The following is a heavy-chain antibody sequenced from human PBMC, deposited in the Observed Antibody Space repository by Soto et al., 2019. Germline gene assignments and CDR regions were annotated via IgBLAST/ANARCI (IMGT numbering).Heavy chain of an antibody. D-gene: IGHD1-1*01. J-gene: IGHJ4*02. V-gene: IGHV3-23*01. CDR2: IVASGGST. CDR1: GFTFSSYA. Sequence: PGGSLRLSCAASGFTFSSYAMSWVRQAPGKGLEWVALIVASGGSTYYADSVKGRFTISRDNSKDTLYLQMNSLRAEDTALYYCAKDQGAKMRNWYFDYWGQGTLVPSPQ. CDR3: AKDQGAKMRNWYFDY.